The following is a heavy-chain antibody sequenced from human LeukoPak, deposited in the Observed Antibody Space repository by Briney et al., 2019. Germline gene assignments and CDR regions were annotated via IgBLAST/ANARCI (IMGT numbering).Heavy chain of an antibody. V-gene: IGHV4-4*07. CDR3: ARDPGSYTEGGFDY. J-gene: IGHJ4*02. CDR2: IYTSGST. Sequence: SETLSLTCTVSGGSISSYYWSWIRQPAGKGLEWIGRIYTSGSTNYNPSLRSRVTMSVDTSKNQFSLKLSSVTAADTAVYYCARDPGSYTEGGFDYWGQGTLVTVSS. D-gene: IGHD1-26*01. CDR1: GGSISSYY.